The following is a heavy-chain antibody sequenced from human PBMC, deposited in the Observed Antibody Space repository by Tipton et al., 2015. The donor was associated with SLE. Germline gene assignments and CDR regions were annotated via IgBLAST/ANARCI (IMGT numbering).Heavy chain of an antibody. CDR2: FYHSANT. Sequence: TLSLTCIVSRYSISSGYYWGWMRQAPGKELEWIGSFYHSANTYYNPSLTSRVTISADTSKNQFSLRLTSVTAADTALYYCGRARGGMGYVFDLWGQGTMVTVSS. D-gene: IGHD5-24*01. CDR3: GRARGGMGYVFDL. J-gene: IGHJ3*01. CDR1: RYSISSGYY. V-gene: IGHV4-38-2*02.